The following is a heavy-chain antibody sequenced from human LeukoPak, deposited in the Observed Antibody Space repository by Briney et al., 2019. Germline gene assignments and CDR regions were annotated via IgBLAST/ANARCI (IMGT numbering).Heavy chain of an antibody. CDR2: IKSGGDT. CDR1: GFTVTTNY. CDR3: ARGDGFMIRD. V-gene: IGHV3-66*01. Sequence: GGSLRLSCAASGFTVTTNYMHWDRQAPGKGLEWVSVIKSGGDTHSADSVKGRFTISRDNSKNTLYLQMNTLRVEDTAIYYCARGDGFMIRDWGQGTLVTVSP. D-gene: IGHD3-10*01. J-gene: IGHJ4*02.